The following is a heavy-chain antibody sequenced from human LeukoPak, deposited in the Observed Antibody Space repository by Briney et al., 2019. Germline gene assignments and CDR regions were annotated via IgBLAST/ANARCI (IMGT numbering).Heavy chain of an antibody. CDR3: ARLGVIINWFDP. CDR2: IYYSGST. Sequence: SETLSLTCTVSGGSISSSSYYWGWIRQPPGKGLEWIGSIYYSGSTYYNPSLKSRVTISVDTSKNQFSLTLSSVTAADTAVYYCARLGVIINWFDPWGQGTLVTVSS. V-gene: IGHV4-39*01. D-gene: IGHD2-8*01. J-gene: IGHJ5*02. CDR1: GGSISSSSYY.